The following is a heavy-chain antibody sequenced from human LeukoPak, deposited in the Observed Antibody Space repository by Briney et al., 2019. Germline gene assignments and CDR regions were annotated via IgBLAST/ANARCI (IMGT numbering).Heavy chain of an antibody. J-gene: IGHJ4*02. CDR2: IYWNDEK. CDR3: AHRPFSTSGWWGDYFDY. D-gene: IGHD2-2*01. CDR1: GFSISTSGVG. V-gene: IGHV2-5*01. Sequence: SGPTLVNPTQTLTLTCTFSGFSISTSGVGVGWIRQPPGKALEWLALIYWNDEKRFSPSLKSRLTITKDTSKNQVVLTMTNMDPVDTATYFCAHRPFSTSGWWGDYFDYWGQGTLVTVSS.